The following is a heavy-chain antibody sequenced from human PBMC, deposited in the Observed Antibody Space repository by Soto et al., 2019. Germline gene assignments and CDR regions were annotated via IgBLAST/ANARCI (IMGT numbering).Heavy chain of an antibody. CDR1: VGSISSGGYY. J-gene: IGHJ6*02. D-gene: IGHD1-26*01. V-gene: IGHV4-31*03. CDR2: IYYSGST. CDR3: ARDKGVGAYYDYYGMDV. Sequence: QVQLQESGPGLVKPSQTLSLTCTFSVGSISSGGYYWSWIRQHPGKGLEWIGYIYYSGSTYYNPSLKSRVTISVDTSKNQFSLKLSSVTAADTAVYYCARDKGVGAYYDYYGMDVWGQGTTVTVSS.